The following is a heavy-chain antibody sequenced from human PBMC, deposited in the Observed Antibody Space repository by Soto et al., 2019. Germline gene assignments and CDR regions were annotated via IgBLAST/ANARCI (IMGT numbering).Heavy chain of an antibody. J-gene: IGHJ4*02. D-gene: IGHD4-17*01. Sequence: ASVKVSCKASGYTFTSYGISWVRQAPGQGLEWMGWNSAYNGNTNYAQKLQGRVTMTTDKYTSTAYMELRSLRSAETAVDYCARDGNGDPSAFDYWGQGTLVTVSS. CDR3: ARDGNGDPSAFDY. CDR1: GYTFTSYG. CDR2: NSAYNGNT. V-gene: IGHV1-18*01.